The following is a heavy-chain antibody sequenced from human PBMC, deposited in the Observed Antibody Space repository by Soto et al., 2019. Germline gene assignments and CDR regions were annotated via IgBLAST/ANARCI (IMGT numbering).Heavy chain of an antibody. CDR1: GFSLSTSGGG. J-gene: IGHJ2*01. D-gene: IGHD4-4*01. V-gene: IGHV2-5*02. Sequence: QITLKESGPKLVNPTQTLTLNCTVSGFSLSTSGGGVGWVRQPPGKALEWLTLIYWDDDKRYSPSLKSRLSITKDTSKNQVVFTMTNMDPMYTATYFCVHQEWNNNNYDFDLWGRVTLVTVSA. CDR2: IYWDDDK. CDR3: VHQEWNNNNYDFDL.